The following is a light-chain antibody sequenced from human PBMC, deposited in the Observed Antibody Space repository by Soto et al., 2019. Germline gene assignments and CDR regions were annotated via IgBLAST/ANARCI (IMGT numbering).Light chain of an antibody. J-gene: IGKJ1*01. CDR1: ETITARS. CDR3: QQFQNSRT. V-gene: IGKV3-20*01. Sequence: IVLTQSPGTLSLSPGERATLSCRTSETITARSLAWYQQKPGQAPRVLITSISNRATGIPDRFSGSGYGADFTLTITRLEPDYSAVYSCQQFQNSRTFGQGPRVEI. CDR2: SIS.